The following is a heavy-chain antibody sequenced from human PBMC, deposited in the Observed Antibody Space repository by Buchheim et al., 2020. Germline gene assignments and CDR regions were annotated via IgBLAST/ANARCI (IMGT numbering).Heavy chain of an antibody. Sequence: QLQLQESGPGLVKPSETLSLTCTVSGGSISSSSYYWGWIRQPPGKGLEWIGSIYYSGSTYYNPSLKSRVTISVDTSKNQFSLKLSSVTAADTAVYYCARLWVDAYYDENWYFDLWGRGTL. CDR2: IYYSGST. CDR1: GGSISSSSYY. J-gene: IGHJ2*01. CDR3: ARLWVDAYYDENWYFDL. V-gene: IGHV4-39*01. D-gene: IGHD3-22*01.